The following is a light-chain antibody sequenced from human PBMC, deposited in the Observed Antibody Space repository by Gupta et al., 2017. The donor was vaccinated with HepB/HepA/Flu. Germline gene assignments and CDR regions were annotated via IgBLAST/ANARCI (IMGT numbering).Light chain of an antibody. CDR2: DAS. V-gene: IGKV3-11*01. J-gene: IGKJ4*01. CDR3: QQRSNWPLT. CDR1: QSVSRY. Sequence: EIVLTQSPATLSLSPGERATLSCRASQSVSRYLAWYQQKAGQAPRLLIYDASNRATGIPARFSGSGSGTEFTLTISSREPEDFAVYYCQQRSNWPLTFGGGTKVEIK.